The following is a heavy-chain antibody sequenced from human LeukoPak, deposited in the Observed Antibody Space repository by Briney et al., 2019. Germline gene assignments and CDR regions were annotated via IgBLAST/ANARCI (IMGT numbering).Heavy chain of an antibody. D-gene: IGHD3-3*01. CDR3: VKDRYYDFWSDWFDP. J-gene: IGHJ5*02. CDR2: ISGSGGST. Sequence: GGSLRLSCAASGFTFSSYAMSWVRQAPGKGLEWVSAISGSGGSTYYADSVKGRFTISRDNSKNTLYLQMNSLRAEDTAVYYCVKDRYYDFWSDWFDPWGQGTLVTVSS. V-gene: IGHV3-23*01. CDR1: GFTFSSYA.